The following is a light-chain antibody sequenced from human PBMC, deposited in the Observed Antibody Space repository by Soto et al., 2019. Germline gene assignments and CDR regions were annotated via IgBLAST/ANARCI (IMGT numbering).Light chain of an antibody. V-gene: IGKV2-28*01. CDR2: LGS. CDR1: QSLLHSNGYNY. CDR3: MQALQPLFT. Sequence: DVVMTQSPLSLSVTPGEPASISCTSSQSLLHSNGYNYLDWYLQKPGQSPQLLIYLGSNRASGVPDRFSGSGSGTDFTLQISRVEAEDVGVYYCMQALQPLFTFGQGTKLEI. J-gene: IGKJ2*01.